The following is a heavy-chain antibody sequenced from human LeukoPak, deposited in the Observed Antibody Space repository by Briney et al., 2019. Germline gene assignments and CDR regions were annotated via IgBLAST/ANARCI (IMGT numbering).Heavy chain of an antibody. J-gene: IGHJ5*02. CDR2: IYTSGST. Sequence: SETLSLTCTVSGGSISSYYWSWIRQPAGKGLEWIGHIYTSGSTNYNPSLKSRVTMSVDTSKNQFSVKLSSVTAADTAVYYCARGVPLVRGVIPYNWFNPWGQGTLVTVSS. D-gene: IGHD3-10*01. V-gene: IGHV4-4*07. CDR1: GGSISSYY. CDR3: ARGVPLVRGVIPYNWFNP.